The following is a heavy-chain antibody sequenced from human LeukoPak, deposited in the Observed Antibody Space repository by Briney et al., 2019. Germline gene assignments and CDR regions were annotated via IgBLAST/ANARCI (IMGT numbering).Heavy chain of an antibody. CDR3: AKGAAGTNGYYYYYYMDV. CDR2: ISGSTGST. J-gene: IGHJ6*03. CDR1: GFTFSSYA. V-gene: IGHV3-23*01. Sequence: GGSLRLSCAASGFTFSSYAISWVRQAPGKGLEWVSAISGSTGSTYYADSVKGRFTISRDNSNNTLYLQMNSLRAEDTAVYYCAKGAAGTNGYYYYYYMDVWGKETTATVSS. D-gene: IGHD6-19*01.